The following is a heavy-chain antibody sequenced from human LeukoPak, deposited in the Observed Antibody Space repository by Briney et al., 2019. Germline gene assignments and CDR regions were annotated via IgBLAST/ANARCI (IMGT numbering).Heavy chain of an antibody. CDR3: ARARRRTTVETAHYFDY. CDR2: INQDGSEK. CDR1: GFTSSSYW. D-gene: IGHD4-17*01. J-gene: IGHJ4*02. V-gene: IGHV3-7*01. Sequence: PGGSLRLSCAGSGFTSSSYWMTWVRQAPGKGLEWVANINQDGSEKYYVDSVKGRFTISRDNAKNSLYLQMNSLRAEDTAVYYCARARRRTTVETAHYFDYWGQGTLVTVPS.